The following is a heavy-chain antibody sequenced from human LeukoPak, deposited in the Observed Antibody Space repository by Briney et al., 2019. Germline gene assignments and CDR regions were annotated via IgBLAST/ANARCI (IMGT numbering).Heavy chain of an antibody. Sequence: GGSLRLSCAASGFTFSSYSMNWVRQAPGKGLEWVSSISSSSSYIDYADSVKGRFTISRDNAKNSLYLQMNSLRAENTAVYYCARKRAVAGEQDYWGQGTLVTVSS. CDR2: ISSSSSYI. CDR3: ARKRAVAGEQDY. CDR1: GFTFSSYS. V-gene: IGHV3-21*01. D-gene: IGHD6-19*01. J-gene: IGHJ4*02.